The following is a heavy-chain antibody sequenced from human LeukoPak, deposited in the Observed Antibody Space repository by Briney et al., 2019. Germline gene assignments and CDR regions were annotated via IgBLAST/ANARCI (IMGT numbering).Heavy chain of an antibody. D-gene: IGHD1-20*01. CDR1: GDSISSGTYY. CDR3: VTIPYITGPYHFDY. V-gene: IGHV4-39*07. Sequence: SETLSLTCSVSGDSISSGTYYWGWIRQPPGKGLDWIGHIYYSGNTYYNPSLKSRVTISVDTSKNQFSLKMSSVTAADTAVYYCVTIPYITGPYHFDYWGQGTLVTVSS. J-gene: IGHJ4*02. CDR2: IYYSGNT.